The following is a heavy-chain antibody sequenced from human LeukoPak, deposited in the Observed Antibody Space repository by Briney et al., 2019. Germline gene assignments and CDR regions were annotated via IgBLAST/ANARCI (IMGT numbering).Heavy chain of an antibody. V-gene: IGHV5-10-1*01. CDR2: IDPSDYYS. J-gene: IGHJ4*02. Sequence: GEYLKISCKGSGYSFISYWITWVRQMPGKGLEWVGRIDPSDYYSNYSTSFQSIVTISADRSISTAYLQWSSLKASDSAMYYCARLVSAARLSIDSWGQGTLVTVSS. D-gene: IGHD6-13*01. CDR1: GYSFISYW. CDR3: ARLVSAARLSIDS.